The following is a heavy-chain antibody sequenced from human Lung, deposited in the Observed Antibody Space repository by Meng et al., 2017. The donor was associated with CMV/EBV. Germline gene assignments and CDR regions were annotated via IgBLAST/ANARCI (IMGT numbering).Heavy chain of an antibody. CDR2: IYYSGST. J-gene: IGHJ6*02. D-gene: IGHD5-12*01. CDR1: GGSISSYY. Sequence: SXTXSLXCTVSGGSISSYYWSWIRQPPGKGLEWIGYIYYSGSTNYNPSLKSRVTISVDTSKNQFSLKLSSVTAADTAVYYCARDPGLRGYMDVWGQGTTVTVSS. CDR3: ARDPGLRGYMDV. V-gene: IGHV4-59*01.